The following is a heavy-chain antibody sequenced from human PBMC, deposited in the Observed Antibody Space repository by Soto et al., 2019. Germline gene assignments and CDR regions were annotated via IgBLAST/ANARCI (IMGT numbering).Heavy chain of an antibody. D-gene: IGHD6-13*01. J-gene: IGHJ4*02. Sequence: GGSLRLSCASSGFTFSNYGILWVRQAPGKGLEWVAVIWYDGSNKYYADSVKGRFTISRDNSKNTLFLQMDSLRAEDTAVYYCAKSAGKGGLAAPIDSWGQGTLVTVLL. CDR2: IWYDGSNK. CDR3: AKSAGKGGLAAPIDS. CDR1: GFTFSNYG. V-gene: IGHV3-33*06.